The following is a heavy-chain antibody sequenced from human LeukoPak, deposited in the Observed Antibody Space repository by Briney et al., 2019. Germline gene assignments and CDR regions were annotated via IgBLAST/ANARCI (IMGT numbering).Heavy chain of an antibody. D-gene: IGHD6-6*01. Sequence: ASVKVSCKVSGCTFTDYYMHWVQQAPGKGLEWMGLVDPEDGETIYAEKFQGRVTITAGTSTDTAYMELSSLRSEDTAVYYCATDPSIADKYNWFDPWGQGTLVTVSS. V-gene: IGHV1-69-2*01. CDR2: VDPEDGET. CDR1: GCTFTDYY. CDR3: ATDPSIADKYNWFDP. J-gene: IGHJ5*02.